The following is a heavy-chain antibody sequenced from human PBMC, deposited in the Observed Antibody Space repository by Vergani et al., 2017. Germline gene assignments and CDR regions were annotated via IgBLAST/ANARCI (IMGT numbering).Heavy chain of an antibody. CDR3: ARDYGGSDPAV. D-gene: IGHD1-26*01. V-gene: IGHV4-61*01. CDR2: IYYSGST. Sequence: QVQLQESGPGLVKPSETLSLTCTVSGGSVSSGSYYWSWIRQPPGKGLEWIGYIYYSGSTNYNPSLKSRVTISVDTSKNQFSLKLSSVTAADTAVYYCARDYGGSDPAVWGQGTLVTVSS. J-gene: IGHJ4*02. CDR1: GGSVSSGSYY.